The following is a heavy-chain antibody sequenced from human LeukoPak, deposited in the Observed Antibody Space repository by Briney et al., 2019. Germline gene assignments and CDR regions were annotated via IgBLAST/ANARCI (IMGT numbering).Heavy chain of an antibody. J-gene: IGHJ6*02. CDR1: GFTFSSSA. V-gene: IGHV3-48*01. CDR2: ISSSSSTI. D-gene: IGHD6-19*01. CDR3: ARGSDILYGMDV. Sequence: GGSLRLSCAASGFTFSSSAMNWVRQAPGKGLEWVSYISSSSSTIYYADSVKGRFTISRDNAKNSLYLQMNSLRAEDTAVYYCARGSDILYGMDVWGQGTTVTVSS.